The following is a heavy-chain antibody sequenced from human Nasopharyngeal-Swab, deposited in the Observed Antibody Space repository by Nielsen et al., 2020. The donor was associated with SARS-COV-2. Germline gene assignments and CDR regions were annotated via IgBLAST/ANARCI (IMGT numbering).Heavy chain of an antibody. Sequence: SETLSLTCSVSGGSISGYFLSWIRQPAGEGLEWIGRVYTSGSTNYNPSLKSRVIISIDMSKNQFSLELRSVTAADTAFYYCARSGTTKYGLDVWGQGTTVIVSS. J-gene: IGHJ6*01. CDR2: VYTSGST. CDR1: GGSISGYF. D-gene: IGHD1-1*01. CDR3: ARSGTTKYGLDV. V-gene: IGHV4-4*07.